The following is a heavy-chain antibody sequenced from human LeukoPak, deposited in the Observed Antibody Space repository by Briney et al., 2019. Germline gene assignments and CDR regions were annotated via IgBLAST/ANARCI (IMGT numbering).Heavy chain of an antibody. CDR3: ARLHYDILTGYFLFDY. Sequence: SETLSLTCSVSGGSISSYYWSWIRQPPRQGLEWIGYIYYSGSTNYNPSLKSRVTISVDTSKNQFSLKLSSVTAADTAVYYCARLHYDILTGYFLFDYWGQGTLVTVSS. J-gene: IGHJ4*02. V-gene: IGHV4-59*08. CDR2: IYYSGST. D-gene: IGHD3-9*01. CDR1: GGSISSYY.